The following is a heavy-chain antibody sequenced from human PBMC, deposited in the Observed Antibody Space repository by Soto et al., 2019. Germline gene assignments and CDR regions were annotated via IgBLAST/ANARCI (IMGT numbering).Heavy chain of an antibody. CDR3: ARASPCSGGSCFRDYYYYYGMDV. CDR1: GFTFSSYS. Sequence: GGSLRLSCAASGFTFSSYSMNWVRQAPGKGLEWVSYISSSSSTIYYADSVKGRFTISRDNAKNSLYLQMNSLRDEDTAVYYCARASPCSGGSCFRDYYYYYGMDVWGQGTTVTVSS. V-gene: IGHV3-48*02. D-gene: IGHD2-15*01. CDR2: ISSSSSTI. J-gene: IGHJ6*02.